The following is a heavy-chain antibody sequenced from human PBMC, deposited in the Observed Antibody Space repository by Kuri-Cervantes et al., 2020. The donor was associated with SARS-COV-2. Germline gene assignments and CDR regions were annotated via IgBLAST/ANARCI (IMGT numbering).Heavy chain of an antibody. Sequence: SETLSLTCAVYGGSFSGYYWSWIRQPPGKGLEWIGEINHSGSTNYNQSLKSRVTISVDTSKNQFSLKLSSVTAADTAVYYCARGGSMIGVRRYFDYWGQGTLVTVSS. CDR1: GGSFSGYY. J-gene: IGHJ4*02. CDR2: INHSGST. D-gene: IGHD3-22*01. CDR3: ARGGSMIGVRRYFDY. V-gene: IGHV4-34*01.